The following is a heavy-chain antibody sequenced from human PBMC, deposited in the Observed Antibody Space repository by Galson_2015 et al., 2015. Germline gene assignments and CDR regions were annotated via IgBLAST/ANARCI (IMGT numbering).Heavy chain of an antibody. CDR3: ARPSSGWYTNGLDY. V-gene: IGHV3-30*03. CDR1: GFTFSSYG. D-gene: IGHD6-19*01. J-gene: IGHJ4*02. CDR2: ISYDGSNK. Sequence: SLRLSCAASGFTFSSYGMHWVRQAPGKGLEWVAVISYDGSNKYYADSVKGRFTISRDNSKNTLYLQMNSLRAEDTAVYYCARPSSGWYTNGLDYWGQGTLVTVSS.